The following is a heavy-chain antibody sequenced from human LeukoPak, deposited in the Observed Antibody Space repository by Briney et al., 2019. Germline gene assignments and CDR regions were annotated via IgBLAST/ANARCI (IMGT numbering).Heavy chain of an antibody. CDR2: INHDGGT. V-gene: IGHV4-34*01. Sequence: PSETLSLTCAVYGGSLSRYHWSWIRQPPGKGLEWIGEINHDGGTNYNPSLKSRVTISLDTSKNQFSLKVRSVTAADTAVYYCVRPATYCSSGSCPPHFDHWCQGTLVTVSS. CDR3: VRPATYCSSGSCPPHFDH. J-gene: IGHJ4*02. D-gene: IGHD2-15*01. CDR1: GGSLSRYH.